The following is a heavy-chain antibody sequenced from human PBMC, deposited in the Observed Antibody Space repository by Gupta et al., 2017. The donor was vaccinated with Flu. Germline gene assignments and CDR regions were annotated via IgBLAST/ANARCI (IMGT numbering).Heavy chain of an antibody. V-gene: IGHV3-23*01. CDR3: VKHIVGPSGAS. J-gene: IGHJ5*02. CDR1: GFNFSNFA. CDR2: ISAGGDST. D-gene: IGHD1-26*01. Sequence: EVQLLESGGNLVQPGESLRLSCAASGFNFSNFAMSWVRQAPGKGLEWVSGISAGGDSTDDAASVKGRFTILREKSDNTLYLQVTRLKAEDTALYYCVKHIVGPSGASWGQGTLVTVSS.